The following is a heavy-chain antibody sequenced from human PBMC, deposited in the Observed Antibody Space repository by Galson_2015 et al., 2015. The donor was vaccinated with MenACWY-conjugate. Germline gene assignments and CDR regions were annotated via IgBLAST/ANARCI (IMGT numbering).Heavy chain of an antibody. CDR1: GFPFGNYW. V-gene: IGHV3-74*03. J-gene: IGHJ3*02. CDR3: ARVAGRYLRGGPFDI. D-gene: IGHD3-10*01. Sequence: SLRLSCAASGFPFGNYWMTWLRQAPGKGLEWVSRVNSDGTSTTYADSVKGRFTISRDDAKNTLYLQMNSLRAEDMAVYYCARVAGRYLRGGPFDIWGQGTMVTVSS. CDR2: VNSDGTST.